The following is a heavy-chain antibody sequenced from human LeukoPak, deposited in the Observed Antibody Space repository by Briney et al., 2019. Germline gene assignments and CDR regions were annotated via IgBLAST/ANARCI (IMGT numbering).Heavy chain of an antibody. V-gene: IGHV1-69*13. D-gene: IGHD4-17*01. Sequence: ASVKVSCRASGGTFSSYAISWVRQAPGQGLEWMGGIIPIFGTANYAQKFQGRVTITADESTSTAYMELSSLRSEDTAVYYCARKATVNSFDYWGQGTLVTVSS. CDR3: ARKATVNSFDY. J-gene: IGHJ4*02. CDR1: GGTFSSYA. CDR2: IIPIFGTA.